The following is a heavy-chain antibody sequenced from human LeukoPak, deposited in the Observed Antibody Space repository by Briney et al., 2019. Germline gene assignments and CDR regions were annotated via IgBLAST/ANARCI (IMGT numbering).Heavy chain of an antibody. Sequence: GGSLRLSCAASGFTFGDYYMSWIRQAPGKGLEWVSYISSSGSTIEYADSVKGRFTISRDNAKNSLYLQRKSLRAEDTAVYYCARSIPAGNRRWGQGTLVTVSS. J-gene: IGHJ4*02. D-gene: IGHD2-2*01. CDR1: GFTFGDYY. CDR2: ISSSGSTI. V-gene: IGHV3-11*01. CDR3: ARSIPAGNRR.